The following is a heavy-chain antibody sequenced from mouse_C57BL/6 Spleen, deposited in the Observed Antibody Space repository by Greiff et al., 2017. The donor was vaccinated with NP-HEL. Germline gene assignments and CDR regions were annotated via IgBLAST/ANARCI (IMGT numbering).Heavy chain of an antibody. Sequence: QVQLQQPGAELVKPGASVKMSCKASGYTFTSYWITWVKQRPGQGLEWIGDIYPGSGSTNYNEKFKSKATLTVDTSSSTAYMQLSSLTSEDSAVYYCARGDDYVDAMDYWGQGTSVTVSS. J-gene: IGHJ4*01. CDR1: GYTFTSYW. CDR2: IYPGSGST. D-gene: IGHD2-4*01. CDR3: ARGDDYVDAMDY. V-gene: IGHV1-55*01.